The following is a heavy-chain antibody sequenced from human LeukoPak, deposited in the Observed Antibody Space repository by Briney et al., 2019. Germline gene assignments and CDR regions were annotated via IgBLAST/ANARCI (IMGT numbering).Heavy chain of an antibody. V-gene: IGHV1-8*03. J-gene: IGHJ3*02. CDR1: GYTFNTFD. Sequence: VASVKVSCKASGYTFNTFDINWVRQASGQGLEWMGGMNTDNGKTAYAQRLQGRVNITKKASLNKVYLEVSGLRSEDTAVYYCATSGAGGYSSGFDAFDIWGQGTMVTVSS. D-gene: IGHD5-18*01. CDR2: MNTDNGKT. CDR3: ATSGAGGYSSGFDAFDI.